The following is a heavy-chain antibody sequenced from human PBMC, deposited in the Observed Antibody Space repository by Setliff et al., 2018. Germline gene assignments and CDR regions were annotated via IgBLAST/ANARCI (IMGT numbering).Heavy chain of an antibody. V-gene: IGHV4-4*07. Sequence: SETLSLTCTVSGGSVTSYYWSWIRQAAGKGLEWVGRISSNGRTNYNPSLEGRVSMSVDTSKNQISLHLTSMNTDDTAVYYCARSPAFDYWGQGTLVTVSS. CDR1: GGSVTSYY. CDR2: ISSNGRT. J-gene: IGHJ4*02. D-gene: IGHD2-15*01. CDR3: ARSPAFDY.